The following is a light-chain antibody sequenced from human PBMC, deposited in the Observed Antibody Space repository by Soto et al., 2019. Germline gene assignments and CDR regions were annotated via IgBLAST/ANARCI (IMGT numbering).Light chain of an antibody. Sequence: EIVLTQSPGTVSLSPGERATLSCRASQSVRDNYLAWYQQKPGQAPSLLIFDTSRRATGIPDRFTGSGSGTDFALTISRVEPQDIAVYFCQQYGSSPGTSGQGTKVEI. CDR2: DTS. CDR1: QSVRDNY. J-gene: IGKJ1*01. CDR3: QQYGSSPGT. V-gene: IGKV3-20*01.